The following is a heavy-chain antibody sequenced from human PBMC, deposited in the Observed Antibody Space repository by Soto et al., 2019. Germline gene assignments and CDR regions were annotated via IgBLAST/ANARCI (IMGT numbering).Heavy chain of an antibody. V-gene: IGHV4-39*01. CDR3: ARSPDSSGYYPRWYYYGMDV. CDR2: IYYTGNT. J-gene: IGHJ6*02. Sequence: PSETLSLTCTVSGGSISNSDYYWGWIRQPPGKGLEFIGSIYYTGNTYYNPSLKSRVTISVDTSKNQFSLKLNSVTAADTAVYYCARSPDSSGYYPRWYYYGMDVWGQGTTVTVSS. D-gene: IGHD3-22*01. CDR1: GGSISNSDYY.